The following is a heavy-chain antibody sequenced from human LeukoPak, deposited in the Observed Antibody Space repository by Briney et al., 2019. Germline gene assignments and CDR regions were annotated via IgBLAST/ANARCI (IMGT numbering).Heavy chain of an antibody. CDR2: ISSSSSYI. CDR1: GFTFSGYS. D-gene: IGHD3-10*01. V-gene: IGHV3-21*01. J-gene: IGHJ4*02. Sequence: GGSLRLSCAASGFTFSGYSMNWVRQAPGKGLEWVSSISSSSSYIYYADSVKGRFTISRDNAKNSLYLQMNSLRAEDTAVYYCAILSGSGSLDYWGQGTLVTVSS. CDR3: AILSGSGSLDY.